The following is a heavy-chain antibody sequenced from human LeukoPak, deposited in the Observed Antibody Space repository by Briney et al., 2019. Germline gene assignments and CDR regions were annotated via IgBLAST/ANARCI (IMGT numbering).Heavy chain of an antibody. CDR2: IYTSGST. D-gene: IGHD6-13*01. CDR3: ARDRPLYSRSWPGWFDP. J-gene: IGHJ5*02. V-gene: IGHV4-4*07. CDR1: GGSISSYY. Sequence: SETLSLTCTVSGGSISSYYWSWIRQPAGKGLEWIGRIYTSGSTNYNPSLKSRVTMSVDTSKNQSSLKLSSVTAADTAVYYCARDRPLYSRSWPGWFDPWGQGTLVTASS.